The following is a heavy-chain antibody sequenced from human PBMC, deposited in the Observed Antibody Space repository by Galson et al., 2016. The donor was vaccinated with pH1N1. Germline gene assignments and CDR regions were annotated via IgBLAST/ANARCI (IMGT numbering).Heavy chain of an antibody. J-gene: IGHJ4*02. V-gene: IGHV1-18*01. Sequence: SVKVSCKASGYTFTTYGIDWVRQAPGQGLEWMGWISTYNGNAKYAQKFQGRLTLTTDPFTNIAYMELGSLTSDDTATYFCASRRILECSAGNCYLDSWGPASLVTVSS. CDR3: ASRRILECSAGNCYLDS. CDR1: GYTFTTYG. CDR2: ISTYNGNA. D-gene: IGHD3-3*02.